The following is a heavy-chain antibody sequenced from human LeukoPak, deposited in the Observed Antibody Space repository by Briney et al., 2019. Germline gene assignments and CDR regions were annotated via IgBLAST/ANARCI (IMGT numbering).Heavy chain of an antibody. Sequence: GASVKVSCKASGYTFTSYYMHWVRQAPGQGLEWMGIINPSGGSTSYAQKFQGRVTMTRDMSTSTVYMELSSLRSEDTAVYYCAREVILWFGELLNGAFDYWGQGTLVTVSS. J-gene: IGHJ4*02. D-gene: IGHD3-10*01. V-gene: IGHV1-46*01. CDR2: INPSGGST. CDR3: AREVILWFGELLNGAFDY. CDR1: GYTFTSYY.